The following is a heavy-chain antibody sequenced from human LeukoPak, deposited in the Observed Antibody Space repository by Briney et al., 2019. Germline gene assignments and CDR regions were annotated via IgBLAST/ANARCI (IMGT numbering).Heavy chain of an antibody. Sequence: SETLSLTCTVSGGSISSYYWSWIRQPAGKGLEWIGQIYITGSTNYNPSLKSRVIMSVDTSKNQFSLKLSSVTAADTAVYYCAASSSWASVDYWGQGTLVTVSS. D-gene: IGHD6-13*01. CDR3: AASSSWASVDY. CDR1: GGSISSYY. CDR2: IYITGST. J-gene: IGHJ4*02. V-gene: IGHV4-4*07.